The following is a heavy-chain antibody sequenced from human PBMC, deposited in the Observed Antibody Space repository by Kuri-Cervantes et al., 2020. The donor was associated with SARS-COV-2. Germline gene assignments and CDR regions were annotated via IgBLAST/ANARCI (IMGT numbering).Heavy chain of an antibody. V-gene: IGHV3-30*18. CDR3: AKDAGVGATGSVDY. CDR2: ISYDGSNK. Sequence: LTCAASGFTFRSYGMHWDRPAPGKGMEWVAVISYDGSNKDYADSVKGRFTISRDNSKNTLYLQINSLRAEETAVYYCAKDAGVGATGSVDYWGQGTLVTVSS. CDR1: GFTFRSYG. D-gene: IGHD1-26*01. J-gene: IGHJ4*01.